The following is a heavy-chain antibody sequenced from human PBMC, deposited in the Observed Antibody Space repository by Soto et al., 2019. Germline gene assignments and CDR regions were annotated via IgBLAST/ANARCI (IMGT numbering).Heavy chain of an antibody. V-gene: IGHV2-5*02. Sequence: QITLKESGPTLVKPTQTLTLTCTFSGFSLTTSPMGVGWIRQPPGKALEWLVVIYWDDDKRYSPSLKSRLTITKYTSKNQVVLTMTNMDPVDTATYYCAHRLSGYSWNGGYFAYWGQGALVTVSS. CDR3: AHRLSGYSWNGGYFAY. CDR2: IYWDDDK. D-gene: IGHD1-1*01. J-gene: IGHJ4*02. CDR1: GFSLTTSPMG.